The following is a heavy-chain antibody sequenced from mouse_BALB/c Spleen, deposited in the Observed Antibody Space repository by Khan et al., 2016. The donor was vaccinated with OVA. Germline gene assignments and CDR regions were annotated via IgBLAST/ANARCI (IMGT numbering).Heavy chain of an antibody. D-gene: IGHD2-14*01. J-gene: IGHJ3*01. CDR2: ISYSGST. CDR1: GYSITSDYA. V-gene: IGHV3-2*02. CDR3: ARAGYEAWFAY. Sequence: EVQLQESGPGLVKPSQSLSLTCTVTGYSITSDYAWNWIRQFPRNKLEWMGYISYSGSTSYNPSLKSRISINRDTTKNQFFLQLNSVTTDDAATYFCARAGYEAWFAYWGQGTLVTVSA.